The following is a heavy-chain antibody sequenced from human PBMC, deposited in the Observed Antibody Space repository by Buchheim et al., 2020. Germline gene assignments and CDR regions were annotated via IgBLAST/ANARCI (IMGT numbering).Heavy chain of an antibody. D-gene: IGHD3-22*01. CDR3: AKDHWNYYDSSGYYSY. J-gene: IGHJ4*02. CDR1: GFTFSSYA. V-gene: IGHV3-23*01. CDR2: ISGRGGST. Sequence: EVQLLESGGGLVQPGGSLRLSCAASGFTFSSYAMSWVRQAPGKGLEWVSAISGRGGSTYYADSVKGRFTIPRDNSKNTLYLHMNSLRAEDTAVYYCAKDHWNYYDSSGYYSYWGQRTL.